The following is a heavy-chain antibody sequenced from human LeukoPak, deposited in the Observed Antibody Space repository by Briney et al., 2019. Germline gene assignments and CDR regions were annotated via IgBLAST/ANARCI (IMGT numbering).Heavy chain of an antibody. Sequence: GRSLRLSCAASGFTFSSYGMHWVRQAPGKGLEWVAVIWYGGSNKYYADSVKGRFTISRDNSKNTLYLQMNSLRAEDTAVYYCAREGRITIFGVVIRIFDYWGQGTLVTVSS. CDR2: IWYGGSNK. CDR1: GFTFSSYG. CDR3: AREGRITIFGVVIRIFDY. D-gene: IGHD3-3*01. V-gene: IGHV3-33*08. J-gene: IGHJ4*02.